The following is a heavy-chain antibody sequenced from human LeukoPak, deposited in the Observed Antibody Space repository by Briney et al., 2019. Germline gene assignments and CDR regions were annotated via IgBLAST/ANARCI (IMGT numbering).Heavy chain of an antibody. CDR2: ISAYNGNT. V-gene: IGHV1-18*01. CDR1: GYTFTSYG. CDR3: ARDWVPHDGYSSSWYDFDY. Sequence: GASVKVSCKASGYTFTSYGISWVRQAPGQGLEWMGWISAYNGNTNYAQKLQGRVTMTTDTSTSTAYMELRSLRSDYTAVYYCARDWVPHDGYSSSWYDFDYWGQGTLVTVSS. D-gene: IGHD6-13*01. J-gene: IGHJ4*02.